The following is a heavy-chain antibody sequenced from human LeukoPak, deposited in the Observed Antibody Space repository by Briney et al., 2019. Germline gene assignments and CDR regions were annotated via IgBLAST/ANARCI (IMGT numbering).Heavy chain of an antibody. V-gene: IGHV3-74*01. J-gene: IGHJ4*02. CDR1: GFTFSSYW. D-gene: IGHD5-12*01. CDR3: TRGYVGIDY. Sequence: PGRSLRLSCAASGFTFSSYWMHWVRQAPGKGLVWVSRIDTDGSSTIYADSVKGRFTISRDNAKNTLYLQMNSLRAEDTAVYYCTRGYVGIDYWGLGTLVTGSS. CDR2: IDTDGSST.